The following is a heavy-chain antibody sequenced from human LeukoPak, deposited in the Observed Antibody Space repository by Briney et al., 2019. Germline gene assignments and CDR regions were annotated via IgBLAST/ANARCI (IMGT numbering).Heavy chain of an antibody. CDR2: ISGSGGST. D-gene: IGHD3-10*01. CDR1: GFTFSNYW. CDR3: AKVASGPRSGFDY. Sequence: GGSLRLSCAASGFTFSNYWMTWVRQAPGKGLEWVSAISGSGGSTYYADSVKGRFTISRDNSKNTLYLQMNSLRAEDTAVYYCAKVASGPRSGFDYWGQGTLVTVSS. J-gene: IGHJ4*02. V-gene: IGHV3-23*01.